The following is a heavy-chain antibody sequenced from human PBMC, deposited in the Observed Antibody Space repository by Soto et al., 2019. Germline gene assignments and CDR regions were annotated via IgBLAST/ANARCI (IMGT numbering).Heavy chain of an antibody. CDR2: IATTGAT. CDR1: GFTFSSYA. Sequence: EVQLLESGGGFVQPGGSLRLSCVASGFTFSSYAMNWVRQAPGKGPEWVSHIATTGATYYADSVKGRFTISRDTSKNTLFLQMNSLRAEDTAVYSCAKSLNTATSFDYWGQGTLVTVSS. J-gene: IGHJ4*02. CDR3: AKSLNTATSFDY. V-gene: IGHV3-23*01.